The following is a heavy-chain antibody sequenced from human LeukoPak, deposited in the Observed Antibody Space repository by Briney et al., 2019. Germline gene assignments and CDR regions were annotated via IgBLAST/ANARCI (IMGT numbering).Heavy chain of an antibody. J-gene: IGHJ4*02. V-gene: IGHV3-48*02. D-gene: IGHD3-22*01. CDR3: ARERPMNF. CDR1: GFTFSSYS. CDR2: ISSSTGTI. Sequence: PGGSLRLSCAASGFTFSSYSMNWVRQAPGKGVEWLSYISSSTGTIYYADSVKGRFTISRDNAKNSLYLQMNSQRDEDTAVYYCARERPMNFWGQGTLVTVSS.